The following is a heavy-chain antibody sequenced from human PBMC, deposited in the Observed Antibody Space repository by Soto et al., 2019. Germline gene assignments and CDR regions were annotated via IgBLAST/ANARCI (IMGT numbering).Heavy chain of an antibody. CDR2: IWYDGSNK. CDR1: GFTFSSYG. D-gene: IGHD5-12*01. Sequence: SLRLSCAASGFTFSSYGMHWVRQAPGKGLEWVAVIWYDGSNKYYADSVKGRFTISRDNSKNTLYLQMNSLRAEDTAVYYCARDRPFEDSGYGLGPLGYWCQGILVNVS. V-gene: IGHV3-33*01. J-gene: IGHJ4*02. CDR3: ARDRPFEDSGYGLGPLGY.